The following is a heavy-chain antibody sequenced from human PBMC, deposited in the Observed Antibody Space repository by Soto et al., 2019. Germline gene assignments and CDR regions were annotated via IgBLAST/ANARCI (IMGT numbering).Heavy chain of an antibody. J-gene: IGHJ3*02. CDR2: ISGSGGST. D-gene: IGHD3-3*01. V-gene: IGHV3-23*01. CDR3: AKDSYDFWSGYPRGLDAFDI. Sequence: EVQLLESGGGLVQPGGSLRLSCAASGFTFSSYAMSWVRQAPGKGLEWVSAISGSGGSTYYADSVKGRFTISRDNSKNTLYLQMNSLSAEDTAVYYCAKDSYDFWSGYPRGLDAFDIWGQGTMVTVSS. CDR1: GFTFSSYA.